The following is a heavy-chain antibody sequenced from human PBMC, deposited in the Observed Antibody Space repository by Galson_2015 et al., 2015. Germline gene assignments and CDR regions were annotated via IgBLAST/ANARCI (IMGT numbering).Heavy chain of an antibody. CDR3: AMTYYYGSGSLGGMDV. Sequence: SLRLSCAASGFTFSSYGMHWVRQAPGKGLEWVAVISYDGSNKYYADSVKGRFTISRDNSKNTLYLQMNSLRAEDTAVYYCAMTYYYGSGSLGGMDVWGQGTTVTVSS. CDR1: GFTFSSYG. V-gene: IGHV3-30*19. D-gene: IGHD3-10*01. J-gene: IGHJ6*02. CDR2: ISYDGSNK.